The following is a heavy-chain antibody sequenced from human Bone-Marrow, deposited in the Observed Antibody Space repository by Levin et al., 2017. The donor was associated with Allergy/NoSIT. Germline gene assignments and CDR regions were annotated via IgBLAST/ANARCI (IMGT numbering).Heavy chain of an antibody. J-gene: IGHJ6*02. CDR3: AGSSPLYYYGMDV. V-gene: IGHV3-30*04. Sequence: GESLKISCAASGFTFSSYAMHWVRQAPGKGLEWVAVISYDGSNKYYADSVKGRFTISRDNSKNTLYLQMNSLRAEDTAVYYCAGSSPLYYYGMDVWGQGTTVTVSS. CDR1: GFTFSSYA. D-gene: IGHD6-13*01. CDR2: ISYDGSNK.